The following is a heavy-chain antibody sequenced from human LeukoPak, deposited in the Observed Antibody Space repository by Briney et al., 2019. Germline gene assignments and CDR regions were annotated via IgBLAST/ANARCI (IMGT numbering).Heavy chain of an antibody. J-gene: IGHJ4*02. V-gene: IGHV3-74*01. CDR3: ARVSTYSAIDY. CDR1: GXTFSSYW. CDR2: INSDGSST. Sequence: GGSLRLSCAASGXTFSSYWMHWVRQGPGKGLVWVLRINSDGSSTSYADSVKGRFTISRDNARNTLYLQMNSLRAEDTAVYYCARVSTYSAIDYWGQGTLVTVSS. D-gene: IGHD1-26*01.